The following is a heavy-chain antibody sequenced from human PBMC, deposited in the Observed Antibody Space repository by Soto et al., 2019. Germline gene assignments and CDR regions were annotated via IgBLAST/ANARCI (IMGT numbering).Heavy chain of an antibody. V-gene: IGHV3-23*01. Sequence: GGSLRLSCAASGFTFSSYAMTWVRQAPGKGLQWVSAISGSGGSTYYADSVKGRFTISRDNSEHKLYLQMNSLRAEDTAVYYCAKDSALRVKDHWGQGTLVTVSS. CDR3: AKDSALRVKDH. D-gene: IGHD2-21*01. CDR2: ISGSGGST. J-gene: IGHJ4*02. CDR1: GFTFSSYA.